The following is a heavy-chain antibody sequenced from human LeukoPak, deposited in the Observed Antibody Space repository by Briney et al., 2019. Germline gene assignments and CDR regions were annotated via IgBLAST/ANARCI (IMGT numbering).Heavy chain of an antibody. CDR2: LSHSGSST. Sequence: PGGSLRLSCAASGFTFSNYAMSWVRQAPGRGLDWVSTLSHSGSSTYYADSVKGRFTISRDNSKNTLYLQMDSLRVEDTATYYCAKVPYSDYGSGRPPFMDVWGQGTTVAVSS. CDR1: GFTFSNYA. J-gene: IGHJ6*02. V-gene: IGHV3-23*01. D-gene: IGHD3-10*01. CDR3: AKVPYSDYGSGRPPFMDV.